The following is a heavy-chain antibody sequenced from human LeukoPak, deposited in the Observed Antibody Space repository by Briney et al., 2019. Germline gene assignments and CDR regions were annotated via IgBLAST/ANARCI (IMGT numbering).Heavy chain of an antibody. J-gene: IGHJ4*02. Sequence: ASVKVSCKASGYTFTSYGISWVRQAPGQGLEWMGWISAYNGNTNYAQKLQGRVTMTTDTSTSTPYMELRSLRSDDTAVYYCARLPLYDSSGYYTNWGQGTLVTVSS. CDR2: ISAYNGNT. V-gene: IGHV1-18*01. CDR1: GYTFTSYG. D-gene: IGHD3-22*01. CDR3: ARLPLYDSSGYYTN.